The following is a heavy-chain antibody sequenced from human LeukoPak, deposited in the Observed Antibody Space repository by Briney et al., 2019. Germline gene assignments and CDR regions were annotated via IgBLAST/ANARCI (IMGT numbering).Heavy chain of an antibody. CDR1: GFIFNNYA. Sequence: PGGSLRLSCAASGFIFNNYAMSWVRQAPGKGLGWVSAISESGGETYHADSVKGRFTISRDTSKSTLYLQLNSLRAEDTAIYYCAKGIDSTGYYPFDYWGQRTLVTVSS. CDR3: AKGIDSTGYYPFDY. CDR2: ISESGGET. V-gene: IGHV3-23*01. D-gene: IGHD3-22*01. J-gene: IGHJ4*02.